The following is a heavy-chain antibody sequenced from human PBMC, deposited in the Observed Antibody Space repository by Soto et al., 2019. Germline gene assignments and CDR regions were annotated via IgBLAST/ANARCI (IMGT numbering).Heavy chain of an antibody. V-gene: IGHV3-23*01. CDR1: GFTFSLCA. Sequence: EVQVLESGGGLVQPGGSLRLSCAASGFTFSLCAMSWVRQAPGKGLEWVSSMRSSGGDTYYADSVKGRFTISRDDSKNTLYLQMNSLRVEDTAVYYCAKGHSNSYYSFDFWGQGTLVTVS. CDR2: MRSSGGDT. D-gene: IGHD5-12*01. J-gene: IGHJ4*02. CDR3: AKGHSNSYYSFDF.